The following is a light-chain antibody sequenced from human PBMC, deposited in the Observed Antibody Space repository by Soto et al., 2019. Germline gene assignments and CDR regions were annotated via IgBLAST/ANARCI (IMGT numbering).Light chain of an antibody. J-gene: IGKJ1*01. CDR3: HQRKSWPRT. CDR1: QSVSSN. V-gene: IGKV3-15*01. CDR2: GAS. Sequence: EIVMTQSPATLSVSPVERATLSCRASQSVSSNLAWYQQKPGQAPRLLIYGASTRATGIPARFSGSGSGTEFTLTISSLQSEDFAVYYCHQRKSWPRTFGQGTKVDIK.